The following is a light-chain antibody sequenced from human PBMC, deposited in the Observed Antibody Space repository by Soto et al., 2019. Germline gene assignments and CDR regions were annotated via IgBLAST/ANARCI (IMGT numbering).Light chain of an antibody. Sequence: ESLLTQSPGTLSLSPGERATLSCRASQTVNSRHLNWYQHKPGQAPRLLIYGASIRAAGIPDRFSGSRSGADFSLTITSLEPEDSAVYYCQQFDDSRPAFTFGQGTKLEI. J-gene: IGKJ2*01. CDR1: QTVNSRH. CDR2: GAS. CDR3: QQFDDSRPAFT. V-gene: IGKV3-20*01.